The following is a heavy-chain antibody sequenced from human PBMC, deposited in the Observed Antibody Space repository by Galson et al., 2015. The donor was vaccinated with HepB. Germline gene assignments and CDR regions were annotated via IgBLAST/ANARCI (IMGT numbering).Heavy chain of an antibody. CDR3: VPFPTALPPGDS. V-gene: IGHV3-30*04. CDR1: GFTFSSFA. D-gene: IGHD3-16*01. Sequence: SLRLSCAASGFTFSSFAMHWVRQAPGKGLEWVAVMSYDGSNKNYVDSVKGRFTISRDNSRNTLYLEMSSLTPEDTAVYFCVPFPTALPPGDSRGQGTLVTVSS. J-gene: IGHJ4*02. CDR2: MSYDGSNK.